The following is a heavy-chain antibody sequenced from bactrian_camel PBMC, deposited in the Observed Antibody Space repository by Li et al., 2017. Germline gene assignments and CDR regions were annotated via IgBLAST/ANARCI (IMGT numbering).Heavy chain of an antibody. CDR2: ILPGDT. CDR3: ASVSYGGAPYVGPFGY. J-gene: IGHJ4*01. Sequence: HVQLVESGGGLVQPGGSLRLSCAASGLTFHDHTMAWVRRAPGKGLEWVSSILPGDTYYADSVKGRFTISKDNAKNTLYLQMNSLRPEDTAVYYRASVSYGGAPYVGPFGYWGQGTQVTVS. V-gene: IGHV3-2*01. CDR1: GLTFHDHT. D-gene: IGHD6*01.